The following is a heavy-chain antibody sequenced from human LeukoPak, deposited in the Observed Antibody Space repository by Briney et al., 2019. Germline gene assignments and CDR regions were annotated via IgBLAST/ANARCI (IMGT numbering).Heavy chain of an antibody. CDR3: ARGRQWLALFDP. CDR2: IYYSGST. D-gene: IGHD6-19*01. J-gene: IGHJ5*02. V-gene: IGHV4-59*01. CDR1: GGSISSYY. Sequence: SETLSLTCTVSGGSISSYYWSWIRQPPGKGLEWIGYIYYSGSTNYNPSLKSRVTISVDTSKNQFSLKLSSVTAADTAVYYCARGRQWLALFDPWGQGTLVTVSS.